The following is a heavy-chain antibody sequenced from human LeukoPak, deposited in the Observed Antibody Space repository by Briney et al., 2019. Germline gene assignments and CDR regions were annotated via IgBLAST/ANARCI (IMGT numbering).Heavy chain of an antibody. CDR3: ARVGYSYGYPYYYYMDV. D-gene: IGHD5-18*01. CDR2: IRSDGSNK. Sequence: GGSLRLSCAASGFTFGSYGMHWVRQAPGKGLEWVTFIRSDGSNKYYADSVKGRFTISRDNSKNTLYLQMNTLIADDTAVYYCARVGYSYGYPYYYYMDVWGKGTTVTISS. J-gene: IGHJ6*03. V-gene: IGHV3-30*02. CDR1: GFTFGSYG.